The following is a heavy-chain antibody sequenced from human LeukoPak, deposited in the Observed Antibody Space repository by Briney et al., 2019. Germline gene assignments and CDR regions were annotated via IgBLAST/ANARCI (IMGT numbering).Heavy chain of an antibody. Sequence: ASVKVSCKASGYTFTGSYMHWVRQAPGQGLEGVGWINPNTCGTNFPQKFQGRVTMTTQTSISTAYMELSTLTSDDTAVYYCARVPGGTTDLDYWGQGTLVTVSS. CDR3: ARVPGGTTDLDY. V-gene: IGHV1-2*02. J-gene: IGHJ4*02. D-gene: IGHD1/OR15-1a*01. CDR2: INPNTCGT. CDR1: GYTFTGSY.